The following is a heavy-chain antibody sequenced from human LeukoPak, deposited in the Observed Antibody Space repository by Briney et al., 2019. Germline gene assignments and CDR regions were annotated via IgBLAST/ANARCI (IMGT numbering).Heavy chain of an antibody. J-gene: IGHJ5*02. CDR2: VRYDGNNK. CDR3: AKDYGITGTGGAWLDP. V-gene: IGHV3-30*02. D-gene: IGHD1-20*01. CDR1: GFSFSKYG. Sequence: GGSLRLSCAASGFSFSKYGMHWVRQAPGKGPDWVAFVRYDGNNKYYADSVKGRFTISRDNSKSTLYLQMNSLRAEDTAVYYCAKDYGITGTGGAWLDPWGQGTQVTVSS.